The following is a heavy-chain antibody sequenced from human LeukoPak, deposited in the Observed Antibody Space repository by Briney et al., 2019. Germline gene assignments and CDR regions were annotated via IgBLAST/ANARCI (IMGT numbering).Heavy chain of an antibody. Sequence: GGSLRLSCAASGFTFSSYSMNWVRQAPGKGLEWVSSISSSSSYIYYADSVKGRFTISRDNAKNSLYLQMNSLRAEDTAVYYCARDCSGGSCSFSFKADYYYYYGMDVWGQGTTVTVSS. CDR3: ARDCSGGSCSFSFKADYYYYYGMDV. CDR2: ISSSSSYI. CDR1: GFTFSSYS. D-gene: IGHD2-15*01. V-gene: IGHV3-21*01. J-gene: IGHJ6*02.